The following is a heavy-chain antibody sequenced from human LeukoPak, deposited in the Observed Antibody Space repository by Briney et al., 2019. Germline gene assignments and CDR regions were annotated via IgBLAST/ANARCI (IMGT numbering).Heavy chain of an antibody. J-gene: IGHJ5*02. CDR3: ARGFRGARGWFDP. V-gene: IGHV4-30-4*07. Sequence: PSETLSLTCAVSGGSISSGGYSWSWIRQPPGKGLEWIGYIYHSGSTYYNPSLKSRVTISVDTSKNQLSLKLSSVTAADTAVYYCARGFRGARGWFDPWGQGTLVTVSS. D-gene: IGHD2-15*01. CDR2: IYHSGST. CDR1: GGSISSGGYS.